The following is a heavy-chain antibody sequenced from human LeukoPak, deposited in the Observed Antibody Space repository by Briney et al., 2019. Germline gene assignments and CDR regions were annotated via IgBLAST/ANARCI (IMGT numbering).Heavy chain of an antibody. D-gene: IGHD2-2*02. CDR3: ARGGYCSSTSCYRGCCYYYMDV. V-gene: IGHV1-2*02. CDR1: GYTFTGYY. J-gene: IGHJ6*03. Sequence: ASVKVSCKASGYTFTGYYMHWVRQAPGQGLEWMGWINPNSGSTNYAQKFQGRVTMTRDTSISTAYMELSRLRSDDTAVYYCARGGYCSSTSCYRGCCYYYMDVWGKGTTVTVSS. CDR2: INPNSGST.